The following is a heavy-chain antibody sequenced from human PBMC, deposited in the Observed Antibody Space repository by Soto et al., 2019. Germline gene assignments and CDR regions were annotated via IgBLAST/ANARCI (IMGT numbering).Heavy chain of an antibody. CDR3: ARDRAGYYSHFVS. J-gene: IGHJ4*02. CDR1: RGTFTTYD. CDR2: IMPFFGSG. D-gene: IGHD3-22*01. Sequence: QVYLVQSGAEVKKPGSSVKVSCKALRGTFTTYDCIWVRQAPGQVLEWMGGIMPFFGSGNYAQKFQGRINITADESTSSVYLELTSLRSEDTAVYYCARDRAGYYSHFVSWGQGTLVTVSS. V-gene: IGHV1-69*01.